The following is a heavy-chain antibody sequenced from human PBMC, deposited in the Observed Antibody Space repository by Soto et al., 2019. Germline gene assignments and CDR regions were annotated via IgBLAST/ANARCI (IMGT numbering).Heavy chain of an antibody. CDR3: AKLGVIGEFLSY. CDR2: ISGSGGGGTT. CDR1: GFTFSDSA. V-gene: IGHV3-23*01. Sequence: EVQLLESGGGLAQPGGSLRLSCAASGFTFSDSAMSWVRQAPGKGLGWVSGISGSGGGGTTYYADSVKGRFTISRDNSKNTLYLQMNSLRAEDTAVYYCAKLGVIGEFLSYWGQGTLVTVSS. D-gene: IGHD3-16*01. J-gene: IGHJ4*02.